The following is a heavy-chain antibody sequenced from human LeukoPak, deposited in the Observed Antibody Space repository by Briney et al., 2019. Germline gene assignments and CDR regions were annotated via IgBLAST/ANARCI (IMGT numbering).Heavy chain of an antibody. CDR3: AREGYCGGDCYIYFDY. CDR2: ISYDGSNK. D-gene: IGHD2-21*02. Sequence: GRSLRLSCAASGFTFSSYAMRWVRQAPGKGLEWVAVISYDGSNKYYADSVKGRFTISRDNSKNTLYLQMNSLRAEDTAVYYCAREGYCGGDCYIYFDYWGQGTLVTVSS. CDR1: GFTFSSYA. J-gene: IGHJ4*02. V-gene: IGHV3-30*04.